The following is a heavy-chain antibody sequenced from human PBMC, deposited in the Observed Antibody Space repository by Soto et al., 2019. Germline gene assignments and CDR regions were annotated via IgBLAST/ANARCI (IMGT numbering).Heavy chain of an antibody. CDR2: VFSDGTA. J-gene: IGHJ4*02. CDR1: DASISGSSHY. CDR3: ARQGECASTSCYGL. V-gene: IGHV4-39*01. D-gene: IGHD2-2*01. Sequence: QVQLQESGPGLVKPSETLSLTCTVSDASISGSSHYWGWIRQPPGKGLEGIANVFSDGTAYYSPSHIGRVDLSVDTSRSPICLRLRSLTTADTALYDCARQGECASTSCYGLWGQGTLVTVSS.